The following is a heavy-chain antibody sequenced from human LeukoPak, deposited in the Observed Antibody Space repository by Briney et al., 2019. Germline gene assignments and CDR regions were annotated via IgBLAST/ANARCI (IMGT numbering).Heavy chain of an antibody. V-gene: IGHV1-69*04. J-gene: IGHJ4*02. CDR3: ARSDCSGISCHPFDY. D-gene: IGHD2-15*01. CDR2: IIPILGVA. Sequence: GSSVKVSCKASGGTFSSYAISWMRQAPGQGLEWMGRIIPILGVANYAQKFQGRVTITADKSTSTAYMELSSLRSEDTAVYYCARSDCSGISCHPFDYWGQGTLVTVSS. CDR1: GGTFSSYA.